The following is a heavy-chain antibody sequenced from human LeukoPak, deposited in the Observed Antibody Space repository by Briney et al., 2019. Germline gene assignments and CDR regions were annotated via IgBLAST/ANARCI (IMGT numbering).Heavy chain of an antibody. D-gene: IGHD6-19*01. V-gene: IGHV5-51*01. J-gene: IGHJ5*02. CDR3: ARSNYPTVAGWFDP. CDR1: GFSFANYW. Sequence: GESLKMTCKGSGFSFANYWIGWVRQMPRKGLEWMGIIYPGDSDTRYSPSFQGQVTISADKSISTAYLQWSSLRASDTAMYYCARSNYPTVAGWFDPWGQGTLVTVSS. CDR2: IYPGDSDT.